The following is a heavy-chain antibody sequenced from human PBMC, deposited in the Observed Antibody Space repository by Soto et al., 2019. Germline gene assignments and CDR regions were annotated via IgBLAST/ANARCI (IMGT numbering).Heavy chain of an antibody. Sequence: PGGSLRLSCAASGVTFSSYGMHWVRQAPGKGLEWVSSISSSSSYIYYADSVKGRFTISRDNAKNSLYLQMNSLRAEDTAVYYCARDPRYYDILTGPGYYKDVWGKGTTVTVSS. CDR1: GVTFSSYG. V-gene: IGHV3-21*01. D-gene: IGHD3-9*01. J-gene: IGHJ6*03. CDR3: ARDPRYYDILTGPGYYKDV. CDR2: ISSSSSYI.